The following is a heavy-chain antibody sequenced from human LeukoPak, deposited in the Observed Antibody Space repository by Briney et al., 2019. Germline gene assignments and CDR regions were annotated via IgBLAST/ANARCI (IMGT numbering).Heavy chain of an antibody. CDR2: ISGGGGST. D-gene: IGHD1-26*01. CDR1: GFTFSTSA. V-gene: IGHV3-23*01. CDR3: ASGVIVGATRGFDY. J-gene: IGHJ4*02. Sequence: GGSLRLSCAASGFTFSTSAMSWVREAPGKGLEWVSTISGGGGSTYYADSVKGRFTISRDNSQNTLHLQMNSLRAEDTAVYYCASGVIVGATRGFDYWGQGTLVTVSS.